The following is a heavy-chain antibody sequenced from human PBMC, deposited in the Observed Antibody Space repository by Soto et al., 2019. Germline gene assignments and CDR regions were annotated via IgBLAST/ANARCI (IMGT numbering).Heavy chain of an antibody. V-gene: IGHV4-30-4*01. Sequence: SETLSLTCTISGGSISSGDYWSWIRQPPGKGLEWIGYIYHSGGTYYNPSLKSRVTMPVDTSQNQFSLKLSSVSAADTAVYYCARTKYYYDSTAYIFDHWGQGALVTVSS. J-gene: IGHJ4*02. D-gene: IGHD3-22*01. CDR3: ARTKYYYDSTAYIFDH. CDR1: GGSISSGDY. CDR2: IYHSGGT.